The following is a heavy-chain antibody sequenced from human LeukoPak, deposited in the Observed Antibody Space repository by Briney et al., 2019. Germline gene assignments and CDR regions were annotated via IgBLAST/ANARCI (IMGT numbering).Heavy chain of an antibody. D-gene: IGHD1-7*01. V-gene: IGHV3-53*01. CDR3: ARGRMGTY. J-gene: IGHJ4*02. Sequence: PGGSLRLSCAASGFTVSSNYMSWLRPAPGKGLEWVSVIYSGGSKYYADSVKGRLTKSRDHYKSTLYLQMNSLRAEGTAVYYCARGRMGTYWGQGTLVTVSS. CDR1: GFTVSSNY. CDR2: IYSGGSK.